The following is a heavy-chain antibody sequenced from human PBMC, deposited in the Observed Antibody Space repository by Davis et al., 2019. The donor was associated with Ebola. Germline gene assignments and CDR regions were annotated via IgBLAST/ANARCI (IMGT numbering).Heavy chain of an antibody. D-gene: IGHD5-18*01. Sequence: SETLSLTCTVSGGSISSSSYYWGWIRQPPGKGLEWIGSIYYSGSTYYNPSLKSRVTISVDRSKNQFSLKLSSVTAADTAVYYCARGHTYGSMVYGMDVWGQGTTVTVSS. CDR1: GGSISSSSYY. J-gene: IGHJ6*02. CDR2: IYYSGST. CDR3: ARGHTYGSMVYGMDV. V-gene: IGHV4-39*01.